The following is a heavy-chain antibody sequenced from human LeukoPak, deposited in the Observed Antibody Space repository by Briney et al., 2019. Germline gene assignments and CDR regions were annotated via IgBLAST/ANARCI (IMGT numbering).Heavy chain of an antibody. V-gene: IGHV3-30*18. J-gene: IGHJ4*02. Sequence: GGSLRLSCAASGFTFSSYGMHWVRQAPGKGLEWVAVISYDGSNKYYADSVKGRFTISRDNSKNTLYLQMNSLRAEDTAVYYCAKDGRVVAVAGSYFDYWGQGTLVTVSS. CDR3: AKDGRVVAVAGSYFDY. CDR2: ISYDGSNK. CDR1: GFTFSSYG. D-gene: IGHD6-19*01.